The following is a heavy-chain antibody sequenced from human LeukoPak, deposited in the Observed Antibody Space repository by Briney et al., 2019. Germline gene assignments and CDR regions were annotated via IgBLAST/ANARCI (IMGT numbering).Heavy chain of an antibody. D-gene: IGHD3-3*01. Sequence: SETLSLTCAVYGGSFSGYYWSWIRQPPGKGLEWIGEINHSGSTNYNPSLKSRVTISVDTSKNQFSLKLSSVTAADTAVYYCARGRRCDFWSGYYHYYYYMDVWGKGTTVTVSS. V-gene: IGHV4-34*01. CDR1: GGSFSGYY. CDR3: ARGRRCDFWSGYYHYYYYMDV. CDR2: INHSGST. J-gene: IGHJ6*03.